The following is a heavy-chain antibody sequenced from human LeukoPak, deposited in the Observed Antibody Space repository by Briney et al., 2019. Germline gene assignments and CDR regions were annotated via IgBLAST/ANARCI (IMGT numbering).Heavy chain of an antibody. J-gene: IGHJ4*02. CDR2: INPSDGST. CDR3: ARGVPDYYDSSGRDHFDY. V-gene: IGHV1-46*01. D-gene: IGHD3-22*01. Sequence: GASVKVSCKASGYTFTSYYMHWVRQAPGQGLEWMGIINPSDGSTSYAQKFQGRVTMTRDTSTSTVYMELSSLRSEDTAVYYCARGVPDYYDSSGRDHFDYWGQGTLVTVSS. CDR1: GYTFTSYY.